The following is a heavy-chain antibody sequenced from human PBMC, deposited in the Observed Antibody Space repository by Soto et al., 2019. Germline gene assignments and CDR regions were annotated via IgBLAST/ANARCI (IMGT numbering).Heavy chain of an antibody. CDR1: GASISYGGFS. J-gene: IGHJ4*02. CDR3: ARGGGDASFDY. Sequence: QLQLQESGSGLVKTSETLSLTCTVSGASISYGGFSWSWIRQSPGKCLEWIGYISHLESTYFHPSFNSRLTMSIDRTRNQFYLKLSSVTAADMAVYYCARGGGDASFDYWGQGVLVTVYS. D-gene: IGHD2-21*02. CDR2: ISHLEST. V-gene: IGHV4-30-2*06.